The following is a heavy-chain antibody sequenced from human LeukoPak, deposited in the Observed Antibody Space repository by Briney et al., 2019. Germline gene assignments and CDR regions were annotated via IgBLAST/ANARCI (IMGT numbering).Heavy chain of an antibody. V-gene: IGHV3-66*01. D-gene: IGHD1-1*01. J-gene: IGHJ4*02. CDR3: ARVRGWKYFDY. CDR1: GFNVNSNY. CDR2: IYSGGTT. Sequence: GGSLRLSCAASGFNVNSNYMSWVRQAPGKGLEWVSVIYSGGTTYYADSVKGRFTISRDNSKSTLSLQMNSLRAEDTAMYYCARVRGWKYFDYWGQGTLVTVSS.